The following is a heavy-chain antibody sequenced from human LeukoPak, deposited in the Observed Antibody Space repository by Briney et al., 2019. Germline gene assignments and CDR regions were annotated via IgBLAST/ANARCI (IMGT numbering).Heavy chain of an antibody. Sequence: SVTVSCTASGGTFSSYAISSVRQAPGQRLEWMGRIIPILGMANYAQKFQGRVTITADKSTSTAYMELSSLRSEDTAVYYCARDLPLYGGFDYWGQGTLVTVSS. V-gene: IGHV1-69*04. CDR2: IIPILGMA. CDR1: GGTFSSYA. J-gene: IGHJ4*02. D-gene: IGHD2-15*01. CDR3: ARDLPLYGGFDY.